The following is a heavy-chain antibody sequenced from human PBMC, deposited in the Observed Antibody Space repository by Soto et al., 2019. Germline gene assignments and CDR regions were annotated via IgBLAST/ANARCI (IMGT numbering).Heavy chain of an antibody. J-gene: IGHJ4*02. V-gene: IGHV3-23*01. CDR3: AKDQGSSWYEIDY. CDR2: ISGSGGST. Sequence: WYTFSNYAVTWVRQAPGKGLEWVSTISGSGGSTYYADSVKGRFTISRGNSKNTLYLQMNSLRAEDTAVYYCAKDQGSSWYEIDYWGQGTLVTVSS. D-gene: IGHD6-13*01. CDR1: WYTFSNYA.